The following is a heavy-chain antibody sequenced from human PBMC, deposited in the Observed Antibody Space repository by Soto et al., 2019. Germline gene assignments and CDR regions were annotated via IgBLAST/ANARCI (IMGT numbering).Heavy chain of an antibody. CDR3: AALIMYQIAVAGRVDY. J-gene: IGHJ4*02. Sequence: QVQLVQSGAEVKKPGSSVKVSCKASGGTFSSYAISWVRQAPGQGLEWMGGIIPIFGTANYAQKFQGRVTITADESKSTADMELSRLRSEDTTMYYCAALIMYQIAVAGRVDYWGQGTLVTVSS. CDR2: IIPIFGTA. CDR1: GGTFSSYA. V-gene: IGHV1-69*12. D-gene: IGHD6-19*01.